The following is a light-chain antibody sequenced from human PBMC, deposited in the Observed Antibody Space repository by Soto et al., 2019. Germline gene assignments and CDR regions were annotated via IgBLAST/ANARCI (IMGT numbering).Light chain of an antibody. CDR1: SSDIGDSNY. V-gene: IGLV2-14*03. J-gene: IGLJ1*01. Sequence: QSALTQPASVSGSPGQSITISCTGTSSDIGDSNYVSWYQQHPGKAHKLVIYDVSNRPSGVYNRFSGSKSANTASLTISGLQAEDEADYYCSSFRSSSTSYVFGTGTKVTVL. CDR2: DVS. CDR3: SSFRSSSTSYV.